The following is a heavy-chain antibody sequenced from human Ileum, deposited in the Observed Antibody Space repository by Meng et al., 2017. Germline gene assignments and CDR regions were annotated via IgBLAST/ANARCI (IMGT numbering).Heavy chain of an antibody. CDR3: ARSNQKISSSWRWYFDV. CDR2: IYYSGST. Sequence: SETLSLTCTVSGGSISSSSYYWGWIRQPPGKGLEWIGSIYYSGSTYYNPSLKSRVTISVDMSKNQFSLRLISVTAADTAVYYCARSNQKISSSWRWYFDVWGRGTLVTVSS. CDR1: GGSISSSSYY. V-gene: IGHV4-39*07. D-gene: IGHD6-13*01. J-gene: IGHJ2*01.